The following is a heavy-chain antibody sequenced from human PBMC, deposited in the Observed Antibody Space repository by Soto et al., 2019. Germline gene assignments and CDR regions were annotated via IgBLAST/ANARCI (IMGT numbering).Heavy chain of an antibody. J-gene: IGHJ6*02. Sequence: GSLRLSCAASGFTFSSYSMNWVRQAPGKGLEWVSSISSSSSYIYYADSVKGRFTISRDNAKNSLYLQMNSLRAEDTAVYYCAREGSSLNYYYGMDVWGQGTTVTVSS. CDR3: AREGSSLNYYYGMDV. CDR1: GFTFSSYS. D-gene: IGHD6-6*01. V-gene: IGHV3-21*01. CDR2: ISSSSSYI.